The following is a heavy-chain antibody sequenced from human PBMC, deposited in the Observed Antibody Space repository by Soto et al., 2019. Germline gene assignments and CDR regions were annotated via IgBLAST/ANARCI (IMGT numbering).Heavy chain of an antibody. J-gene: IGHJ5*02. D-gene: IGHD2-2*01. CDR3: ARDHQYCSSTSCLGWFDP. Sequence: TSETLSLTCTVSGGSISSYYWSWIRQPAGKGLEWIGRIYTSGSTNYNPSLKSRVTMSVDTSKNQFSLKLSSVTAADTAVYYCARDHQYCSSTSCLGWFDPWGQGTLVTVSS. V-gene: IGHV4-4*07. CDR1: GGSISSYY. CDR2: IYTSGST.